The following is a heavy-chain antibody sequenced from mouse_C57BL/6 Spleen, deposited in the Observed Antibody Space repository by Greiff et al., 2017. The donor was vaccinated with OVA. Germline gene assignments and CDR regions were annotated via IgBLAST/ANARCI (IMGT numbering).Heavy chain of an antibody. Sequence: QVQLQQPGAELVKPGASVKMSCKASGYTFTSYWITWVKQRPGQGLEWIGDIYPGSGSTNYNEKFKSKATLTVDTSSSTAYMQLSSLTSEDSAVYYCARGGTRSGYARFAYWGQGTLVTVSA. CDR1: GYTFTSYW. D-gene: IGHD3-2*02. J-gene: IGHJ3*01. V-gene: IGHV1-55*01. CDR3: ARGGTRSGYARFAY. CDR2: IYPGSGST.